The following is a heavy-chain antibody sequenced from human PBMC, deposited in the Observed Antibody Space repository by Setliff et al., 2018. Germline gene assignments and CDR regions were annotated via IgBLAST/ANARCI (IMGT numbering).Heavy chain of an antibody. CDR2: ISNSGSTI. CDR1: GFTFGDYY. Sequence: GGSLRLSCTASGFTFGDYYMSWIRQPPGKGLEWVSYISNSGSTIYYAASVKGRFTISRDNAKNSLYLQMNSLRAEDTAVYYCARAAITIFGVVTPFDYWGQGTLVTVSS. J-gene: IGHJ4*02. CDR3: ARAAITIFGVVTPFDY. D-gene: IGHD3-3*01. V-gene: IGHV3-11*04.